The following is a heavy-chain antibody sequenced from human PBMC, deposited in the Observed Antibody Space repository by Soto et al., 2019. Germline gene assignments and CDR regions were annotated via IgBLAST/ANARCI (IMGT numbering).Heavy chain of an antibody. V-gene: IGHV4-59*01. D-gene: IGHD3-22*01. Sequence: SETLSLTCTFSGGSISSYYWSWIRQPPGKGLEWIGYIYYSGSTNYNPSLKSRVTISVDTSKNQFSLKLSSVTAADTAVYYCAIFNRYYDSSGYYPRGSWFDPWGQGTLVTSPQ. CDR3: AIFNRYYDSSGYYPRGSWFDP. CDR2: IYYSGST. J-gene: IGHJ5*02. CDR1: GGSISSYY.